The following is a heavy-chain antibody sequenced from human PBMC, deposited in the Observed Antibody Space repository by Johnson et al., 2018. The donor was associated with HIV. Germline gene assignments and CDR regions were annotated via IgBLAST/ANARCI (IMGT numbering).Heavy chain of an antibody. V-gene: IGHV3-30*02. J-gene: IGHJ3*02. Sequence: QVQLVESGGGVVQPGTSLRLSCAASGFTFNNYGMHWVRQAPGKGLEWVAFIRYDGSNKYYADSVNGRFTISRDNSKNTLYLQMNSLRAEDTAIYYCARKGDAFDIWGQGTMVTVSS. CDR2: IRYDGSNK. CDR3: ARKGDAFDI. CDR1: GFTFNNYG.